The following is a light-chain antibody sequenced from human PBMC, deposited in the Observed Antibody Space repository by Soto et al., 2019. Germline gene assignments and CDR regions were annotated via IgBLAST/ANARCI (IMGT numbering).Light chain of an antibody. CDR2: EVT. V-gene: IGLV2-8*01. CDR1: TSDIGAYNY. J-gene: IGLJ1*01. CDR3: ISFAGTNSFV. Sequence: QSALTQPPSASGSPGQSVTISCTGTTSDIGAYNYVSWYQQRPGKAPKLIIYEVTRRPSGVPDRIFGSKYDTTASLTVSGLRAGDGADYYCISFAGTNSFVFGTGTKLTVL.